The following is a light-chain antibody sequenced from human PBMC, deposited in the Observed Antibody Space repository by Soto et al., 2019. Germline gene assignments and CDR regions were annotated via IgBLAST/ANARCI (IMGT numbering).Light chain of an antibody. V-gene: IGKV3-11*01. CDR3: QQRINWPLT. J-gene: IGKJ4*01. CDR1: QSVSTY. CDR2: DAV. Sequence: ETVLTQSPATLSLSPGERAILSCRASQSVSTYLAWYQQKPGQAPRLLIYDAVNRATGIPARFSGSGSGTDFTLIIDSLEPEDFAVYYCQQRINWPLTFGGGTKVDIK.